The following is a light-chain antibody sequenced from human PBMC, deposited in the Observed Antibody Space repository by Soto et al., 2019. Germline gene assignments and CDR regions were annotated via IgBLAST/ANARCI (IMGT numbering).Light chain of an antibody. CDR3: SSYTSSSTFV. CDR1: SSDVGGYHY. V-gene: IGLV2-14*01. CDR2: EVS. Sequence: QSALTQPASVSGSRGQSITISCTGTSSDVGGYHYVAWYQQHPGKAPKLMIYEVSNRPSGVSIRFSGSKSGNTASLTISGLQGEDEADYYCSSYTSSSTFVFGTGTKLTV. J-gene: IGLJ1*01.